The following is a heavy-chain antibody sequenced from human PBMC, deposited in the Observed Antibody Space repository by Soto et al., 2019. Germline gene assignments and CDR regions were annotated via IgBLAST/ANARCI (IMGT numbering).Heavy chain of an antibody. CDR2: IRSKANSYAT. CDR3: TSLAPVAGTSSHHYYYGMDV. CDR1: GFTFSGSA. D-gene: IGHD6-13*01. J-gene: IGHJ6*02. Sequence: GGSLRLSCAASGFTFSGSAMHWVRQASGKGLEWVGRIRSKANSYATAYAASVKGRFTISRDDSKNTAYLQMNSLKTEDTAVYYCTSLAPVAGTSSHHYYYGMDVWGQGTTVTVSS. V-gene: IGHV3-73*01.